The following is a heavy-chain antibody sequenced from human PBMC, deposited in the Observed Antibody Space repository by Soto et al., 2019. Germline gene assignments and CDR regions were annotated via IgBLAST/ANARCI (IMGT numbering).Heavy chain of an antibody. Sequence: SETLSLTCTVSGGSISPYYWGWIRQPPGKGPEWIGYIYYTGSTKYYPSPNGRVIILLATSKRQFSLKLRSVTAADTAIYYCARGSARNTSCGLVISDFDIWGQGALVTVSS. V-gene: IGHV4-59*01. J-gene: IGHJ4*02. CDR3: ARGSARNTSCGLVISDFDI. CDR2: IYYTGST. D-gene: IGHD2-21*01. CDR1: GGSISPYY.